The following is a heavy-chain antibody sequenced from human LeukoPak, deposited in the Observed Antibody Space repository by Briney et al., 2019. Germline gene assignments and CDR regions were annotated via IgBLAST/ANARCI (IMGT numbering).Heavy chain of an antibody. CDR1: GFTVSNNY. D-gene: IGHD3-22*01. V-gene: IGHV3-53*01. J-gene: IGHJ4*02. CDR2: IYSGGST. CDR3: ARDPAYYYDSSGYYYPLYYFDY. Sequence: SGGSLRLSCAASGFTVSNNYMSWVRQAPGKGLEWVSVIYSGGSTYYADSVKGRFTISRDNSKNTLYLQMNSLRAEDTAVYYCARDPAYYYDSSGYYYPLYYFDYWGQGTLVTVSS.